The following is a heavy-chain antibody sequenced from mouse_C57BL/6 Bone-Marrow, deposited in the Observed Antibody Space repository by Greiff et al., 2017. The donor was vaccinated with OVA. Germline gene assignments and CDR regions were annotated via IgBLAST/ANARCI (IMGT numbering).Heavy chain of an antibody. CDR1: GFTFSSYA. D-gene: IGHD2-1*01. V-gene: IGHV5-9-1*02. CDR2: ISSGGDYI. Sequence: EVKLMESGEGLVKPGGSLKLSCAASGFTFSSYAMSWVRQTPEKRLEWVAYISSGGDYIYYADTVKGRFTISRDNARNTLYLQMSSLKSEDTAMYYCTRWDGKGYFDYWGQGTTLTVSS. J-gene: IGHJ2*01. CDR3: TRWDGKGYFDY.